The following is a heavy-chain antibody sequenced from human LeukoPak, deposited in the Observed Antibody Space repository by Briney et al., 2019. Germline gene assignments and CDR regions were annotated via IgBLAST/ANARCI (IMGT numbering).Heavy chain of an antibody. J-gene: IGHJ4*02. V-gene: IGHV3-30-3*01. D-gene: IGHD5-18*01. CDR1: GFTFSSYA. CDR2: ISYDGSNK. Sequence: GGSLRLSCAASGFTFSSYAMHWVRQAPGKGLEWVAVISYDGSNKYYADSVKGRFTISRDNAKNSLYLQMNSLRAEDTAVYYCARRGYSYGWDYWGQGTLVTVSS. CDR3: ARRGYSYGWDY.